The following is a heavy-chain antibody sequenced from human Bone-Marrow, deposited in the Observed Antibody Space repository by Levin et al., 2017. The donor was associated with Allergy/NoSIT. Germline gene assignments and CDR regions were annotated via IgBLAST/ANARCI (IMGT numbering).Heavy chain of an antibody. J-gene: IGHJ6*02. V-gene: IGHV3-23*01. D-gene: IGHD3-10*01. CDR2: ISGSGGSI. Sequence: GESLKISCAGSGFTFGSYAMSWVRQTPGKGLEWVSSISGSGGSIHFADSVKGRFSISRDNSKNTVFLQMRSLRVDDTAVYYCAKGSGAYGSGSAVDGWGQGTTVTGSS. CDR1: GFTFGSYA. CDR3: AKGSGAYGSGSAVDG.